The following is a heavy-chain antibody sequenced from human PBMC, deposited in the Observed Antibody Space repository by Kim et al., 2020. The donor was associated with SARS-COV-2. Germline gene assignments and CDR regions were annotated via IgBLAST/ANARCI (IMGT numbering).Heavy chain of an antibody. D-gene: IGHD5-18*01. Sequence: TNSNPSLRRRVTISVDTAKNQFSLKLSSVTAADTAVYYCARTGYSYAFDYWGQRTLVTVSS. V-gene: IGHV4-34*01. J-gene: IGHJ4*02. CDR2: T. CDR3: ARTGYSYAFDY.